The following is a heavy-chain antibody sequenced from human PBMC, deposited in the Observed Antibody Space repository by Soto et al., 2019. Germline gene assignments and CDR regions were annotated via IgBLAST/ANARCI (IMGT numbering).Heavy chain of an antibody. D-gene: IGHD1-26*01. CDR2: KSWKDDK. CDR1: GFSLTTSGAG. CDR3: AHRYGGNYYRWYFGS. J-gene: IGHJ4*02. Sequence: GSGPTLVNPTQTLTLTCTYSGFSLTTSGAGVGWIRQPPGRALEWLALKSWKDDKRYNPGRESRLTSTKDTSKNQVSPTLTNMDPVDTATYFCAHRYGGNYYRWYFGSWGQGTLGTVCS. V-gene: IGHV2-5*01.